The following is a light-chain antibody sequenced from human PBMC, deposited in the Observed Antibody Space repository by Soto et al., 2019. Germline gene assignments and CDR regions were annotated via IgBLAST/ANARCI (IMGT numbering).Light chain of an antibody. CDR1: QSISSW. V-gene: IGKV1-5*01. CDR3: QQYNTYSSRT. Sequence: DSQMTQSPSTLSASVGDRVTITCRASQSISSWLAWYQQRLGRAPRLLIYDASSLESGVPSRFSGSGYGTEFTLTISSLQPDDFATYYCQQYNTYSSRTFGGGTKVDIK. J-gene: IGKJ4*01. CDR2: DAS.